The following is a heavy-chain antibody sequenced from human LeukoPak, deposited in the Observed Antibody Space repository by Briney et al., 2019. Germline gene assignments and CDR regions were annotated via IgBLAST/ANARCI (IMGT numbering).Heavy chain of an antibody. V-gene: IGHV3-23*01. CDR3: AKDHRGSYSHGAFDI. J-gene: IGHJ3*02. CDR1: GFTFSSYA. CDR2: ISGSGGST. D-gene: IGHD1-26*01. Sequence: PGGSLRLSCAASGFTFSSYAMSWVRQAPGKGLEWVSAISGSGGSTYYADSVKGRFTISRDNSKNTLYLQMNCLRAEDTAVYYCAKDHRGSYSHGAFDIWGQGTMVTVSS.